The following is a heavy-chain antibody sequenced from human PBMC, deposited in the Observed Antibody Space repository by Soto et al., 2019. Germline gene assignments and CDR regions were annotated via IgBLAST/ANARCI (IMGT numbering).Heavy chain of an antibody. J-gene: IGHJ4*02. V-gene: IGHV4-4*02. CDR2: VYHNGLT. Sequence: SETLSLTCAVSGDSIGSNVWRSWVRQPPGKGLEWIGEVYHNGLTDYNPSLKGRVTMLVDMSKNQFSLSVTSVTAADTTIYYCARDVEMTGETDRFDYWGQGTLVTVAS. CDR3: ARDVEMTGETDRFDY. CDR1: GDSIGSNVW.